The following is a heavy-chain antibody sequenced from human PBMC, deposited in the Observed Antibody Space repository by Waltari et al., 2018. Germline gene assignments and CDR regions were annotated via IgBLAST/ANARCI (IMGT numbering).Heavy chain of an antibody. CDR3: AKKLIVGGAFDI. Sequence: EVQLVESGGGLVQPGGSLRLSCAASGFTFSSSAMSWVRQAPGRGLGWVSAISGGGGSTYYADAVKGRFTISRDNSKNTLYLQMNSLRAEDTAVYYCAKKLIVGGAFDIWGQGTMVTVSS. CDR2: ISGGGGST. D-gene: IGHD2-8*01. V-gene: IGHV3-23*04. J-gene: IGHJ3*02. CDR1: GFTFSSSA.